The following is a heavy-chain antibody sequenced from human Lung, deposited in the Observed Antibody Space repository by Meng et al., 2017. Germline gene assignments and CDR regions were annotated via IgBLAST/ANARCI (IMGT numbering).Heavy chain of an antibody. CDR1: GYPFTNYG. CDR3: ARSPYSSGWPNFDS. Sequence: QVHLVQSAAEVREPGASVKASSKASGYPFTNYGISWVRQAPGQGLEWMGWISVYNVNTNYAQKFQGRVTMTTDTSTSTTYMELRSLRSDDTGVYYCARSPYSSGWPNFDSWVQGTLVTVSS. J-gene: IGHJ4*02. CDR2: ISVYNVNT. V-gene: IGHV1-18*01. D-gene: IGHD6-19*01.